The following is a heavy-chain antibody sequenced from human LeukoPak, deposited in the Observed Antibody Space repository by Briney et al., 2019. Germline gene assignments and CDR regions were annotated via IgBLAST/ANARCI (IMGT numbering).Heavy chain of an antibody. CDR2: IYHSGST. CDR3: ARDNGGYNDY. CDR1: GGSISSGGYY. D-gene: IGHD5-24*01. Sequence: PSQTLSLTCTVSGGSISSGGYYWSWIRQPPGKGLEWIGYIYHSGSTYYNPSLKSRVTISVDRSKNQFSLKLSSVTAADTAVYYCARDNGGYNDYWGQGTLVTVSS. V-gene: IGHV4-30-2*01. J-gene: IGHJ4*02.